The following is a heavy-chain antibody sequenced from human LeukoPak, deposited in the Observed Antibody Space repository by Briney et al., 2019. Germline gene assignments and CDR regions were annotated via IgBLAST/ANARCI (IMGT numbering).Heavy chain of an antibody. J-gene: IGHJ4*02. Sequence: ASVKVSCKASGYTFTGYYMHWVRQAPGQGLEWMGWINPNSGGTNYAQKFQGWVTMTRDTSISIAYMELSRLRSDDTAVYYCARVNSGYELDYWGQGTLVTVSS. V-gene: IGHV1-2*04. D-gene: IGHD5-12*01. CDR1: GYTFTGYY. CDR3: ARVNSGYELDY. CDR2: INPNSGGT.